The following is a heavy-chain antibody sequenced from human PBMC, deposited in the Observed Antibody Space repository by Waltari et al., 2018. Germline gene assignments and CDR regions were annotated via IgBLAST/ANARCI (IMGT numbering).Heavy chain of an antibody. D-gene: IGHD3-22*01. V-gene: IGHV1-69*13. CDR2: IIPIFGTA. CDR1: GGTFSSYA. J-gene: IGHJ4*02. Sequence: QVQLVQSGAEVKKPGSSVKVSCKASGGTFSSYAISWVRQAPGQGLAWMGGIIPIFGTANYAEKCQGRVTITADESTSTAYMELSSLRSEDTAVYYCARAEVDYYDSSGYYYLDYFDYWGQGTLVTVSS. CDR3: ARAEVDYYDSSGYYYLDYFDY.